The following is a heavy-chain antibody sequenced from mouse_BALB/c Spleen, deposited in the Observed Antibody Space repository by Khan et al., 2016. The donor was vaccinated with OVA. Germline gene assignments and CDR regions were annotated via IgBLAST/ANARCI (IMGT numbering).Heavy chain of an antibody. V-gene: IGHV1-4*01. D-gene: IGHD3-3*01. CDR1: GYTFTSYT. CDR3: ARGTYYAMDY. J-gene: IGHJ4*01. Sequence: QVQLQQSGAELARPGASVKMSCKASGYTFTSYTMHWVKQRSGQGLEWIGYINPSSGYTNYNQKFKDKATLTADKSSSTAYMQLSSLTSEDSAVYYCARGTYYAMDYWGQGTSVTVSS. CDR2: INPSSGYT.